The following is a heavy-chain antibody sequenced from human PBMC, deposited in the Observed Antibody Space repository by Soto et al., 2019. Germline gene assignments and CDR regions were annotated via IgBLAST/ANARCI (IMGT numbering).Heavy chain of an antibody. J-gene: IGHJ3*02. Sequence: SVKVSCKASGGTFSSYAISWVRQAPGQGLEWMGGIIPIFGTANYAQKFQGRVTITAGKSTSTAYMELSSLRSEDTAVYYCARDRPHDFWSGYYSNDAFDIWGQGTMVTVSS. CDR3: ARDRPHDFWSGYYSNDAFDI. D-gene: IGHD3-3*01. CDR2: IIPIFGTA. V-gene: IGHV1-69*06. CDR1: GGTFSSYA.